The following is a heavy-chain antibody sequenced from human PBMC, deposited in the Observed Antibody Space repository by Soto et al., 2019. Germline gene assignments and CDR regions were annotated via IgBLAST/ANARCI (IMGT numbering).Heavy chain of an antibody. D-gene: IGHD4-17*01. CDR1: GGSISSGGYS. CDR2: IYHSGST. V-gene: IGHV4-30-2*01. Sequence: QLQLQESGSGLVKPSQTLSLTCAVSGGSISSGGYSWSWIRQPPGRGLEWIGYIYHSGSTYYNPSLKSRVTISVDRSKNQFSLKLSSVTAADTAVYYCARATDYGEQRFDYWGQGTLVTVSS. CDR3: ARATDYGEQRFDY. J-gene: IGHJ4*02.